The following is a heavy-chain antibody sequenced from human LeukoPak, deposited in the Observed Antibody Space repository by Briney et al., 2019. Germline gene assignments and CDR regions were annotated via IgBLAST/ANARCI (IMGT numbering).Heavy chain of an antibody. J-gene: IGHJ4*02. CDR2: IYPGDSDT. D-gene: IGHD6-13*01. Sequence: GESLKISCKGSGYSFTSYWIGWVRQMPGKGLEWMGIIYPGDSDTRYSPSFQGQVTISADKSISTAYLQWSSLKASDTAMYYCARPQDSSSSEAYLDYWGQGTLVTVSS. V-gene: IGHV5-51*01. CDR1: GYSFTSYW. CDR3: ARPQDSSSSEAYLDY.